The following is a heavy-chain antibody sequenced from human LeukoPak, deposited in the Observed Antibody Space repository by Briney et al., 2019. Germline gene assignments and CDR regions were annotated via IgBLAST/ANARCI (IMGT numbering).Heavy chain of an antibody. CDR2: ITLSTTTI. Sequence: PGGSLRLSCAASGFTFSNYNMNWVRQAPGKGLEWVSYITLSTTTIYYADSVKGRFTIFRDNAKNLLYLQMNSLRVEDTAVYYCARETPDSSSWTVFDYWGLGTLVTVSS. CDR1: GFTFSNYN. J-gene: IGHJ4*02. D-gene: IGHD6-13*01. CDR3: ARETPDSSSWTVFDY. V-gene: IGHV3-48*01.